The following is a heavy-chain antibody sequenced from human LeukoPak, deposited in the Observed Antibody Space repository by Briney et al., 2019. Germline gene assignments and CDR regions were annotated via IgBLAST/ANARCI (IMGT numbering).Heavy chain of an antibody. Sequence: PSETLSLTCAVYGGSFSGYYWSWVRQPPGKGLEWIGEINHSGSTNYNPSLKSRVTISVDTSKNQFSLKLSSVTAADTAVYYCAGSGNSGFDYWGQGTLVTVSS. V-gene: IGHV4-34*01. CDR2: INHSGST. D-gene: IGHD4-23*01. CDR1: GGSFSGYY. CDR3: AGSGNSGFDY. J-gene: IGHJ4*02.